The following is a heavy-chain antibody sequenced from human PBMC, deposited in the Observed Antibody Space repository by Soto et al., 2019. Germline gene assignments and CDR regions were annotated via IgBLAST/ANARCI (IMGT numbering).Heavy chain of an antibody. J-gene: IGHJ3*02. CDR2: ISAYNGNT. V-gene: IGHV1-18*01. D-gene: IGHD3-3*01. Sequence: QVQLVQSGAEVKKPGASVKVSCKASGYTFTSYGISWVRQAPGQGLEWMGWISAYNGNTNYAQKLQGRVTMTTDTTTSTADVELRSLRSDDTAVYYCARAQMGDLWSGDYRAFDIWGQGTMVTVSS. CDR3: ARAQMGDLWSGDYRAFDI. CDR1: GYTFTSYG.